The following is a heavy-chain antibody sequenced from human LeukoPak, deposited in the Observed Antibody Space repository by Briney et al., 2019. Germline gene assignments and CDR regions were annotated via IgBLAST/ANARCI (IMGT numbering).Heavy chain of an antibody. V-gene: IGHV3-30*02. CDR1: GFTFSSYG. CDR3: AKEGYNWNDGEY. Sequence: SGGSLRLSCAASGFTFSSYGMHWVRQAPGKGLEGVAFIRYDGSNKYYADSVKGRFTISRDNSKNTLYPQMNSLRAEDTAVYYCAKEGYNWNDGEYWGQGTLVTVPS. D-gene: IGHD1-1*01. CDR2: IRYDGSNK. J-gene: IGHJ4*02.